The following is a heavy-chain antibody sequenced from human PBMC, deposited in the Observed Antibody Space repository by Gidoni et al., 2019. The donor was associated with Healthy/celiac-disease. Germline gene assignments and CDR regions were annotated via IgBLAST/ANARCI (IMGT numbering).Heavy chain of an antibody. V-gene: IGHV3-33*01. J-gene: IGHJ4*02. CDR2: IWYDGSNK. Sequence: QVQLVESGGGVVQPGRSLRLSCAASGFTFSSYGMHWVRQAPGKGLEWVAVIWYDGSNKYYADSVKGRFTISRDNSKNTLYLQMNSLRAEDTAVYYCARSYGGGLNVDYWGQGTLVTVSS. CDR3: ARSYGGGLNVDY. CDR1: GFTFSSYG. D-gene: IGHD4-17*01.